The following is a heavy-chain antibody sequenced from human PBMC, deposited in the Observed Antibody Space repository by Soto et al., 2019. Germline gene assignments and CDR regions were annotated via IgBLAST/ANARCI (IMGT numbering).Heavy chain of an antibody. CDR3: ARDLKYAYYYYGMDV. J-gene: IGHJ6*02. D-gene: IGHD2-2*01. V-gene: IGHV1-2*02. Sequence: ASVKVSCKASGYTFTGYYMHWVRQAPGQGLEWMGWINPNSGGTNYAQKFQGRVTMTRDTSISTAYMELSRLRSDDTAVYYCARDLKYAYYYYGMDVWGQGTTVTVSS. CDR2: INPNSGGT. CDR1: GYTFTGYY.